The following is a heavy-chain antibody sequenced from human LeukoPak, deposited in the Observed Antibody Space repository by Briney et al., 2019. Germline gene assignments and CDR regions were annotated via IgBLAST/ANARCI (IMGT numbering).Heavy chain of an antibody. Sequence: ASVKVSCKASGYTFTSYYMHWVRQAPGQGLEWMGIINPSGGSTNYAQKFRGRVTMTRDTSTSTVYMELSSLRSEDTAVYYCARGRDTVTAQDDAFDIWGQGTMVTVSS. CDR2: INPSGGST. CDR1: GYTFTSYY. CDR3: ARGRDTVTAQDDAFDI. J-gene: IGHJ3*02. D-gene: IGHD4-17*01. V-gene: IGHV1-46*01.